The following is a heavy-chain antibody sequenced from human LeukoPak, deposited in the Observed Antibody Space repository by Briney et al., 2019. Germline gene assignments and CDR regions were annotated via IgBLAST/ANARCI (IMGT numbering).Heavy chain of an antibody. J-gene: IGHJ4*02. CDR1: GFTFSSYA. D-gene: IGHD3-9*01. CDR2: ISGSGGST. V-gene: IGHV3-23*01. CDR3: AKWGDYDILTGYYVSDF. Sequence: GGSLRLSCAASGFTFSSYAMSWVRQAPGKGLEWVSAISGSGGSTYYADSVKGRFTISRDNSKNTLYVEMNTLRAEDTAVYYCAKWGDYDILTGYYVSDFWGQGTLVTVSS.